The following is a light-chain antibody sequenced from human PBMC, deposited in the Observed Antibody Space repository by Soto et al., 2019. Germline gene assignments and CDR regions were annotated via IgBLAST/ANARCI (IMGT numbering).Light chain of an antibody. J-gene: IGLJ2*01. CDR2: EVS. Sequence: QSALTQPASVSGSPGQSITISCSGTSRDVGRYDYVSWYQQHPGKAPRLIIYEVSNRPSGISNRFSGSKSGNTATLTISGRQAEDEAEYFCSSYTKVNSLVVFGGGTKLTVL. CDR1: SRDVGRYDY. V-gene: IGLV2-14*01. CDR3: SSYTKVNSLVV.